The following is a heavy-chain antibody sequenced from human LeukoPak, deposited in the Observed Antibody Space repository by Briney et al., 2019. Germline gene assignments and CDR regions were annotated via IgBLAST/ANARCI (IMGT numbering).Heavy chain of an antibody. CDR2: IYYSGST. J-gene: IGHJ4*02. D-gene: IGHD2-15*01. V-gene: IGHV4-39*01. CDR3: ARHQRLRYCSGGSCYSGLDY. CDR1: GGSISSSSYY. Sequence: SETLSLTCTVSGGSISSSSYYWGWIRQPPGKGLEWIGSIYYSGSTYYNPSLKSRVTISVDTSKNQFSLKLSSVTAADTAVYYCARHQRLRYCSGGSCYSGLDYWGQGTLVTVSS.